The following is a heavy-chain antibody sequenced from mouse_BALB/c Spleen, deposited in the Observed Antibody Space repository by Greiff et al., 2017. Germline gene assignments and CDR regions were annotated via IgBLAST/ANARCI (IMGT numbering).Heavy chain of an antibody. V-gene: IGHV1-87*01. J-gene: IGHJ1*01. CDR3: ARGTSMVTTWYFDV. CDR2: IYPGDGDT. Sequence: QVQLKESGAELARPGASVKLSCKASGYTFTSYWMQWVNQRPGQGLEWIGAIYPGDGDTRYTQKFKGKATLTADKSSSTAYMQLSSLASEDSAVYYCARGTSMVTTWYFDVWGAGTTVTVSS. CDR1: GYTFTSYW. D-gene: IGHD2-10*02.